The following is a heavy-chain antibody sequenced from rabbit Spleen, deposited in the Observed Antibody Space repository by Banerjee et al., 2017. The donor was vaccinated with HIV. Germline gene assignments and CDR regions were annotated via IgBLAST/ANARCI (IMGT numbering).Heavy chain of an antibody. J-gene: IGHJ4*01. CDR2: IGIGSGRT. Sequence: QEQLEESGGDLVQPEGSLTLTCTASGFTISSNYICWVRQALGKGLEWIGCIGIGSGRTYYASWAKGRFTISKTSSTTVTLQMTSLTAADTATYFCARAGEGGDGYLNLWGQGTLVTVS. V-gene: IGHV1S45*01. CDR1: GFTISSNY. D-gene: IGHD5-1*01. CDR3: ARAGEGGDGYLNL.